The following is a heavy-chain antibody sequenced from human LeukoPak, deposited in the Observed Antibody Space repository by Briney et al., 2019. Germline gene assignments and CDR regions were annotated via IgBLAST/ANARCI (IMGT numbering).Heavy chain of an antibody. D-gene: IGHD2-2*01. CDR2: IKQDGSEK. V-gene: IGHV3-7*01. Sequence: GGSLRLSCAASGFTFSSYWMSWVRQAPGKGLEWVANIKQDGSEKYYVDSVKGRFTISRDNAKNSLYLQMNSLRAEDTAVYYCARDIYRYCGSTSCPPPLDYWGQGTLVTVSS. CDR1: GFTFSSYW. J-gene: IGHJ4*02. CDR3: ARDIYRYCGSTSCPPPLDY.